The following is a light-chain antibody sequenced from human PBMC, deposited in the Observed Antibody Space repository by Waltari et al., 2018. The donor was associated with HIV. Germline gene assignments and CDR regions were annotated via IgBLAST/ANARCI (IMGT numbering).Light chain of an antibody. CDR3: MQGAHWPWT. CDR2: QVS. Sequence: DVVMTQSPLSLPVTLGQPASISCRSSQSLVYSDGNTYLTWFQQRPGQSPRRLIYQVSNLDAGVPDRFSGSGLGTDCTLKSSRVEAEDVGVYYCMQGAHWPWTFGQGTKVEIK. CDR1: QSLVYSDGNTY. V-gene: IGKV2-30*01. J-gene: IGKJ1*01.